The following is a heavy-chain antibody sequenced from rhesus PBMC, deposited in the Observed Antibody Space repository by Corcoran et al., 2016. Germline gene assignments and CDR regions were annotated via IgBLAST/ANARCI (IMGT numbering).Heavy chain of an antibody. V-gene: IGHV4-147*01. Sequence: QVQLQESGPGLVKPSETLALTCAGSGVSLYGNYWTWIRQPPGKGLEWIGYVSGNSDSTSYNPSLRGRITISKDTSQNQFSLMLTSVTAADTAIYYCARDAISLDVWGRGVLVTVSS. CDR1: GVSLYGNY. CDR2: VSGNSDST. CDR3: ARDAISLDV. J-gene: IGHJ5-2*02.